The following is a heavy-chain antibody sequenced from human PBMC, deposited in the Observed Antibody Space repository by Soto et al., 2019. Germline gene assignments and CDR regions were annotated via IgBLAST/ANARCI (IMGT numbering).Heavy chain of an antibody. D-gene: IGHD5-18*01. CDR3: AKEFLFDSYGSDY. V-gene: IGHV3-30*18. Sequence: QVQLVESGGGVVQPGRSLRLSCAASGFTFSSYGMHWVRQAPGKGLEWVAVISYDGSNKYYADSVKGRFTISRDNSKNTLYLQMNSLRAEDTAVYYCAKEFLFDSYGSDYWGQGTLVTVSS. CDR2: ISYDGSNK. J-gene: IGHJ4*02. CDR1: GFTFSSYG.